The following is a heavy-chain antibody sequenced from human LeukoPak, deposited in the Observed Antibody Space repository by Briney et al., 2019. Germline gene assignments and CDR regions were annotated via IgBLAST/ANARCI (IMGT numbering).Heavy chain of an antibody. J-gene: IGHJ1*01. CDR3: ARVLRGLYNLGG. D-gene: IGHD3-10*01. CDR2: ISSSSDLM. Sequence: PGGSLRLSCEASGFSPSISGMNWVRQAPGKGLEWVSYISSSSDLMSYVASVKGRFTVSRDNAKNSLFLQMNSLRDEDTAVYYCARVLRGLYNLGGWGQGPRVTVSS. CDR1: GFSPSISG. V-gene: IGHV3-48*02.